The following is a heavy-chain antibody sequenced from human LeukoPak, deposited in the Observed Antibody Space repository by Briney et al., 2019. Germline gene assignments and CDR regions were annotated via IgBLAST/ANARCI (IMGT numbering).Heavy chain of an antibody. J-gene: IGHJ4*02. Sequence: GGSLRLSCIASGFTFSTSAMDWVRQAPGKGLEWVSFITSSVERISYADSVKGRFTISRDNAKNSLYLQMNSLRGEDTAVYYCAKAQIKDSTWSYFDYWGQGTLVTVSS. CDR1: GFTFSTSA. D-gene: IGHD6-13*01. CDR2: ITSSVERI. V-gene: IGHV3-48*01. CDR3: AKAQIKDSTWSYFDY.